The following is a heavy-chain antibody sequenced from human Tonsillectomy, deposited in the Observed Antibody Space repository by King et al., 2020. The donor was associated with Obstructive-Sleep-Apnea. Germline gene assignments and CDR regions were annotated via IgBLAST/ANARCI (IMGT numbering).Heavy chain of an antibody. CDR2: IYYSGST. CDR3: ARDAELGINWYFDL. V-gene: IGHV4-59*01. J-gene: IGHJ2*01. CDR1: GGSISSYY. Sequence: QLQESGPGLVKPSETLSLTCTVSGGSISSYYWSWIRPPPGKGLEWVGYIYYSGSTNYNPSLKSRVTISVYTSKNQFSLKLSSVTAADTAVYYCARDAELGINWYFDLWGRGTLVTVSS. D-gene: IGHD7-27*01.